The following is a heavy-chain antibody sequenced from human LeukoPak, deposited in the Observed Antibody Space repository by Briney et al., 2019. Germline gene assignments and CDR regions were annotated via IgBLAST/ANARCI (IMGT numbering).Heavy chain of an antibody. CDR3: ARGLRGSPAFDY. CDR2: INPNSGGT. CDR1: GFTFTTYG. D-gene: IGHD2-2*01. Sequence: ASVKVSCKASGFTFTTYGISWVRQAPGQGLEWMGWINPNSGGTNYAQKFQGRVTMTRNTSINTAYMELSRLRSDDTAVYYCARGLRGSPAFDYWGQGTLVTVSS. V-gene: IGHV1-2*02. J-gene: IGHJ4*02.